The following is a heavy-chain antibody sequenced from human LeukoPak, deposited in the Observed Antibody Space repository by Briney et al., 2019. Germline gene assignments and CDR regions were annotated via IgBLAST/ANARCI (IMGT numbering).Heavy chain of an antibody. CDR1: GFTFSSYG. V-gene: IGHV3-30*18. D-gene: IGHD6-6*01. Sequence: VGSLRLSCAASGFTFSSYGMHWVRQAPGKGLEWVAVISYDGSNKYYADSVKGRFTISRDNSKNTLYLQMNSLRAEDTAVYYCAKDGYSSSSGGCVYWGQGTLVTVSS. CDR2: ISYDGSNK. CDR3: AKDGYSSSSGGCVY. J-gene: IGHJ4*02.